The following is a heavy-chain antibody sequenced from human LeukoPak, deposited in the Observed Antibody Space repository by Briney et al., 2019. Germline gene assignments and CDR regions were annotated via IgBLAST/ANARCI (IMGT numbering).Heavy chain of an antibody. CDR3: TRGLLGATTFDY. V-gene: IGHV3-49*04. Sequence: GGSLRLSCTASGFTFGDYAMSWVRQAPGKGLEWVGFIRSKAYGGTTEYAASVKGRFTISRDDSKSIAYLQMNNLKTEDTAVYYCTRGLLGATTFDYWGQGTLVTVSS. CDR1: GFTFGDYA. D-gene: IGHD1-26*01. CDR2: IRSKAYGGTT. J-gene: IGHJ4*02.